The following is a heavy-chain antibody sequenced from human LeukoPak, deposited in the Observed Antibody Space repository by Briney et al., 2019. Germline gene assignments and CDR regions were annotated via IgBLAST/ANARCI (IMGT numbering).Heavy chain of an antibody. D-gene: IGHD3-3*01. Sequence: PGGSLRLSCAASGFTFSSYAMSWVRQAPGKGLEWVSAISGSGGSTYYADSVKGRFIISRDNSKNTLYLQMNSLRAEDTAVYYCARAPAGDFWSGPGPDWYFDLWGRGTLVTVSS. V-gene: IGHV3-23*01. CDR1: GFTFSSYA. CDR2: ISGSGGST. J-gene: IGHJ2*01. CDR3: ARAPAGDFWSGPGPDWYFDL.